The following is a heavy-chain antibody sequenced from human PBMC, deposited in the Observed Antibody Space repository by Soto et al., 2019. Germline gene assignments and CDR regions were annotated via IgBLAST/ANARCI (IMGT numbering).Heavy chain of an antibody. D-gene: IGHD2-8*01. J-gene: IGHJ4*02. Sequence: SVKVSCKASGGTFSSYAISWVRQAPGQGLERMGGIIPIFGTANYAQKFQGRVTITADKSTSTAYMELSSLRSEDTAVYYCARDGLMAPTSYFDYWGQGTMVTVYS. CDR2: IIPIFGTA. CDR1: GGTFSSYA. CDR3: ARDGLMAPTSYFDY. V-gene: IGHV1-69*06.